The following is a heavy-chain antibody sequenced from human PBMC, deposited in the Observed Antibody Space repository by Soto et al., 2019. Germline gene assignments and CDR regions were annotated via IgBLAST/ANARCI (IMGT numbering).Heavy chain of an antibody. D-gene: IGHD2-21*01. CDR3: AKVGRGVVARGWYFDL. V-gene: IGHV3-9*01. CDR1: GFTFDDYA. J-gene: IGHJ2*01. Sequence: EVQLVESGGGLVQPGRSLRLSCAASGFTFDDYAMHWVRQAPGKGLEWVSGISWNSGSIGYADSVKGRFTISRDNAKNSLYLQMNSLRAEDTALYYCAKVGRGVVARGWYFDLWGRGTLVTVSS. CDR2: ISWNSGSI.